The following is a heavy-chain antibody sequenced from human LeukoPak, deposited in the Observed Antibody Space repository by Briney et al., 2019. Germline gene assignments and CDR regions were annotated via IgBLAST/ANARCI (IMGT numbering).Heavy chain of an antibody. D-gene: IGHD1/OR15-1a*01. Sequence: SETLSLTCTVSGGSFTDYYWGWIRQHPGKGLEWMGSIYYRGNTFYTPSLKNRLSTSIDTSKRRFSLNLNSVTAADTAVYFCTRDREHGTQDSWGQGTLVTVS. CDR2: IYYRGNT. V-gene: IGHV4-39*07. CDR3: TRDREHGTQDS. J-gene: IGHJ4*02. CDR1: GGSFTDYY.